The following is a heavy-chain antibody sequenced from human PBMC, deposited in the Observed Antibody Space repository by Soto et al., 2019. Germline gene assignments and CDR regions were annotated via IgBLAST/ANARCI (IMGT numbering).Heavy chain of an antibody. D-gene: IGHD2-8*01. V-gene: IGHV3-23*01. CDR1: GFTFSSYA. CDR3: AKDPTSGVTDAFDI. J-gene: IGHJ3*02. Sequence: PGGSLRLSCAASGFTFSSYAMSWVRQAPGKGLEWVSANSGSGGSTYYAEYVKGRFTISRDNSKNKLYLQMNSLRVVDTAVYYCAKDPTSGVTDAFDIWGQGTMVTVSS. CDR2: NSGSGGST.